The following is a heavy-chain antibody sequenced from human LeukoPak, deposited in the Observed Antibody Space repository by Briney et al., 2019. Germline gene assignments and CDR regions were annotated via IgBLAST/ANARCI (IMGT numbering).Heavy chain of an antibody. CDR3: AKHTRGWYSQFDY. V-gene: IGHV3-33*06. CDR1: GFTFSSYG. J-gene: IGHJ4*02. D-gene: IGHD1-1*01. CDR2: IWYGGSNK. Sequence: GRSLRLSCAASGFTFSSYGMHWVRQAPGKGLEWVAVIWYGGSNKYYADSVKGRFTISRDNSKNTLHLQMNSLRAEDTAVYYCAKHTRGWYSQFDYWGQGTLVTVSS.